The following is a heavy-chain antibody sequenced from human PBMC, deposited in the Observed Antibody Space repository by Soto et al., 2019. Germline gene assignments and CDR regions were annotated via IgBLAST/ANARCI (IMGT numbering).Heavy chain of an antibody. CDR3: AKEKAASGSNWFDP. Sequence: PGGSLRLSCAASGFTFSSYGMVWVRQAPGKGLEWVAVISYDGSNKYYADSVKGRFTISRDNSKNTLFLQMNSLRAEDTAVYYCAKEKAASGSNWFDPWGQGTLVTVSS. CDR1: GFTFSSYG. V-gene: IGHV3-30*18. CDR2: ISYDGSNK. D-gene: IGHD3-22*01. J-gene: IGHJ5*02.